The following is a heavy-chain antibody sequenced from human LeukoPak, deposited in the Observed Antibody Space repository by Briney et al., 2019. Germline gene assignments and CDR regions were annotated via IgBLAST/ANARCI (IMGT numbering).Heavy chain of an antibody. Sequence: PGGSLRLSCAASEFTFSSYWMHWVRQAPGKGLVWVSRINSDGSSKDYADSVKGRFTVSRDNAKNTLYLQMNSLRFKDTAVYYCARPPDILTGKNWFDSWGQGTLVTVSS. CDR1: EFTFSSYW. D-gene: IGHD3-9*01. CDR3: ARPPDILTGKNWFDS. J-gene: IGHJ5*01. V-gene: IGHV3-74*01. CDR2: INSDGSSK.